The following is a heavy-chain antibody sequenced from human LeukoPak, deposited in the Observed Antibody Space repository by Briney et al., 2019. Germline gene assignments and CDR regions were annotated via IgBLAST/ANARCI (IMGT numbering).Heavy chain of an antibody. V-gene: IGHV3-7*01. CDR2: INSDGSEK. CDR1: GFPFSSHW. CDR3: VRESRPGGAMGLYHNLDY. J-gene: IGHJ4*02. D-gene: IGHD1-1*01. Sequence: GGSLRLSCAASGFPFSSHWLSWFRQSPGRGLEWVAHINSDGSEKNYVDSVKGRFTISRDNTKNLLFLEMNNLRGDDTAIYYCVRESRPGGAMGLYHNLDYWGQGTLVAVSS.